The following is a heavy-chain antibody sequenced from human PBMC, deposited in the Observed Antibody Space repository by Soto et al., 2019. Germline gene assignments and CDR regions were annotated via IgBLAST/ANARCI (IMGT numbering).Heavy chain of an antibody. CDR1: GFTVSSKY. CDR2: IQSGGPT. CDR3: ARDDVFCDGGRCYGVLLDG. Sequence: GGSLRLSCAASGFTVSSKYMSWVRQAPGKGLEWVSLIQSGGPTYYADSVKGRFTISRDTSENTVHLQMDSLRAEDTAVYYCARDDVFCDGGRCYGVLLDGRGKGTTVTVSS. J-gene: IGHJ6*04. V-gene: IGHV3-66*01. D-gene: IGHD2-15*01.